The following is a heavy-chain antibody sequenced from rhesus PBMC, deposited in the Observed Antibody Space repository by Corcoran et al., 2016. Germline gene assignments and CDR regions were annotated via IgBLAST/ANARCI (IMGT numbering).Heavy chain of an antibody. D-gene: IGHD3-28*01. J-gene: IGHJ4*01. CDR1: GGSISSSNW. V-gene: IGHV4-65*01. CDR2: ISGSSGST. Sequence: QVQLQESGPGLVKPSETLSLTCAVPGGSISSSNWWSWIRQPPGKGLEWIGYISGSSGSTYYNPSHKSRVTISTDTSKDQCSLRLSSVTAAATAVYYCAGGYDSGYYIFDYWGQGVLVTVSS. CDR3: AGGYDSGYYIFDY.